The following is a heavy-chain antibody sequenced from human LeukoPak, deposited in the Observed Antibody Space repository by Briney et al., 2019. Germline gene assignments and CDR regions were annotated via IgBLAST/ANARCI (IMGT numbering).Heavy chain of an antibody. CDR3: ARDRNGDQRANAFDI. CDR2: MNPNSGNT. D-gene: IGHD2-21*02. CDR1: GYTFTSYD. V-gene: IGHV1-8*01. J-gene: IGHJ3*02. Sequence: ASVKVSCKASGYTFTSYDMNWVRQATGQGLEWMGWMNPNSGNTGYAQKFQGRVTMTRNTSISTAYMELSSLRSEDTAVYYCARDRNGDQRANAFDIWGQGTMVTVSS.